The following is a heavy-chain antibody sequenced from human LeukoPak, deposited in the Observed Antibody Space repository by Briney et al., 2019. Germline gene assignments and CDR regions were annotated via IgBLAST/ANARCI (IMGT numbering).Heavy chain of an antibody. CDR3: ARVGRSGWTVDY. CDR2: ISVSGSSS. D-gene: IGHD6-19*01. V-gene: IGHV3-23*01. Sequence: PGGSLRLSCAASGFTFTNYGMSWVRQAPGKGLEWVSTISVSGSSSYYAGSVEGRFTISRDNSKSTLYLHLNSLRAEDTAVYYCARVGRSGWTVDYWGQGTLVTVSS. J-gene: IGHJ4*02. CDR1: GFTFTNYG.